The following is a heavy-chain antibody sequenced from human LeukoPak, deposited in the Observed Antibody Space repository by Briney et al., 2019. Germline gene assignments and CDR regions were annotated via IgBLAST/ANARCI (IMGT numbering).Heavy chain of an antibody. D-gene: IGHD5-24*01. V-gene: IGHV3-30-3*01. J-gene: IGHJ6*02. CDR1: GFTFSSYA. Sequence: GGSLRLSCAASGFTFSSYAMHWVRQAPGKGLEWVAVISYNGSNKYYADSVKGRFTISRDNSKNTLYLQMNSLRAEDTAVYYCASGDDYGMDVWGQGTTVTVSS. CDR2: ISYNGSNK. CDR3: ASGDDYGMDV.